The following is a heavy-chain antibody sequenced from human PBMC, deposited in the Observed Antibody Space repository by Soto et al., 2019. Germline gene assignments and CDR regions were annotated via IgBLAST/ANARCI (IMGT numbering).Heavy chain of an antibody. CDR1: GGSFSGYF. CDR3: ARRLRGYNFGPLDY. CDR2: INHSGST. J-gene: IGHJ4*02. D-gene: IGHD5-18*01. Sequence: QVQLQQWGAGLLKPSETLSLTCAVYGGSFSGYFWSWIRQPPGKGLEWIAEINHSGSTNYNPSLKSRLTISVDTSKNQFSLKLSSVTAADTAVYYCARRLRGYNFGPLDYWGQGTLVTVSS. V-gene: IGHV4-34*01.